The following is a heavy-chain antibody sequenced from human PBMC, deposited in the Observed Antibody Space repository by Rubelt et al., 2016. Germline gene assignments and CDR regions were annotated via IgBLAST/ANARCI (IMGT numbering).Heavy chain of an antibody. D-gene: IGHD2-2*01. CDR3: TRSPVYCSSSSCSTGTPDF. CDR1: GFTFSSYG. V-gene: IGHV3-33*01. Sequence: GGGVVQPGRSLRLSCAASGFTFSSYGMHWVRQAPGKGLEWVAVIWYDGSNKYYADSVKGRFTISRDNSKNTLYLQMNSLRAEDTAVYYCTRSPVYCSSSSCSTGTPDFWGQGTLVAVSS. J-gene: IGHJ4*02. CDR2: IWYDGSNK.